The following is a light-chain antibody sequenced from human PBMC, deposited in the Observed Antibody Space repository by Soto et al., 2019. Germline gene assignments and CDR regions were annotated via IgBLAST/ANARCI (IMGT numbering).Light chain of an antibody. CDR3: CSYTGNTTPV. CDR1: SNDVVGYAY. Sequence: SALTQPASVSGSPGQSITISCTGTSNDVVGYAYVSWYQQYPGKAPKLVISEVSNRPSGVSHRFSGSRSGNTASLTISGLQAEDEADYHCCSYTGNTTPVFGGGTKLTVL. CDR2: EVS. V-gene: IGLV2-14*01. J-gene: IGLJ3*02.